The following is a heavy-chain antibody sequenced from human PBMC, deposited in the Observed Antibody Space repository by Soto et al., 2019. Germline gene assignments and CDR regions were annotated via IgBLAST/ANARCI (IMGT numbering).Heavy chain of an antibody. CDR3: ARARYYDILTGSYYYYAMDV. Sequence: GGSLRLSCPASGFTLGKYWMTWVRQAPGKGLEWVANIKQDGSENYVDSVKGRFTISRDNAKSSLYLQMNSLRAEDTAVYCCARARYYDILTGSYYYYAMDVWGQGTTVTVSS. CDR2: IKQDGSE. CDR1: GFTLGKYW. V-gene: IGHV3-7*03. D-gene: IGHD3-9*01. J-gene: IGHJ6*02.